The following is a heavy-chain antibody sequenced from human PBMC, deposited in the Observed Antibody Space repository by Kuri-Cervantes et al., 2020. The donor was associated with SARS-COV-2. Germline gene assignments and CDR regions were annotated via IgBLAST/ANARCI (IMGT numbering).Heavy chain of an antibody. Sequence: ASVKVSCKASGYTFTSYYMHWVRQAPGQGLEWMGIINPSGGSTSYAQKFQGRVTMTRDTSTSTVYMELSSLRAEDTAVYYCARAGVTIFGVVSAFDYWGQGTLVTVSS. D-gene: IGHD3-3*01. CDR3: ARAGVTIFGVVSAFDY. J-gene: IGHJ4*02. CDR2: INPSGGST. CDR1: GYTFTSYY. V-gene: IGHV1-46*01.